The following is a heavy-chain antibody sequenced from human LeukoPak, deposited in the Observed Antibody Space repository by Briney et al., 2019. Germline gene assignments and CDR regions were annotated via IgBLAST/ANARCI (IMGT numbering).Heavy chain of an antibody. J-gene: IGHJ4*02. CDR3: ARDGRCDNGTCYSGVDY. CDR2: ISSSSNTI. V-gene: IGHV3-48*04. Sequence: GGSLRLSCVASGFTFSNYSMNWVRQVPGKGLDWVSYISSSSNTIYYGDSVKGRFTISRDNAKNSLYLQMNSLRAEDTAVYYCARDGRCDNGTCYSGVDYWGQGTLVTVSS. D-gene: IGHD2-15*01. CDR1: GFTFSNYS.